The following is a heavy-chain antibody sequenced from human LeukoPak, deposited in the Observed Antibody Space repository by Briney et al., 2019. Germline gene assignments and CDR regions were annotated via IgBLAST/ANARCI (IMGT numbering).Heavy chain of an antibody. Sequence: GGSLRLSCAASGFTVITNYMTWVRQAPGKGLEWVSAISGSGGSTYYADSVKGRFTISRDNSKNTLYLQMNSLRAEDTAVYYCAKRGYSSHWGQGTLVTVSS. CDR2: ISGSGGST. V-gene: IGHV3-23*01. J-gene: IGHJ4*02. CDR1: GFTVITNY. D-gene: IGHD5-18*01. CDR3: AKRGYSSH.